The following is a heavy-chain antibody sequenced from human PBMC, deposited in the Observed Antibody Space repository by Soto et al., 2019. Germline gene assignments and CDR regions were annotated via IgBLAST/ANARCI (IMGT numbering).Heavy chain of an antibody. CDR1: VFTFSNYW. CDR2: INSDGSNT. V-gene: IGHV3-74*01. D-gene: IGHD2-2*01. Sequence: GGSLRLSCASSVFTFSNYWMHWVRLAPGKGLVWVSRINSDGSNTNYADSVKGRFTISRDNAKSTLYLQVNSLRAEDTAVYYCARDTGCSTTSCYSSYGLDVWGQGTTVTVSS. J-gene: IGHJ6*02. CDR3: ARDTGCSTTSCYSSYGLDV.